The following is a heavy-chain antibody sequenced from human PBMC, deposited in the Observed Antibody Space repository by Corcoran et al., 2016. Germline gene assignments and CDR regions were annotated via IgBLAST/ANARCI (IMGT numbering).Heavy chain of an antibody. CDR2: ISYDGSNK. CDR3: AKDGGSGYCSGGSCSSTKADYYYYGMDV. Sequence: QVQLVESGGGVVQPGRSLRLSCAASGFTFSSNGMHWVRQAPGKGLEWVAVISYDGSNKYYADSVKGRFTISRDNSKNTLYLQMNSRRAEDKAVYYCAKDGGSGYCSGGSCSSTKADYYYYGMDVWGQGTTVTVSS. V-gene: IGHV3-30*18. D-gene: IGHD2-15*01. J-gene: IGHJ6*02. CDR1: GFTFSSNG.